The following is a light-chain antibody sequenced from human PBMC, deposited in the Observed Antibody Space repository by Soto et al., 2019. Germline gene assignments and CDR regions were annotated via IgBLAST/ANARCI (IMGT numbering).Light chain of an antibody. Sequence: QSVLTQPASVSGSPVQSITISCTVTSSDVGNYKYVSWYQQHPGKAPKLMIYEVSNRPSGVSNRFSGSKSGNTASLTISGLQAEDETDYYCFSYTSSGTYVFGTGTKVTVL. V-gene: IGLV2-14*01. CDR3: FSYTSSGTYV. CDR1: SSDVGNYKY. CDR2: EVS. J-gene: IGLJ1*01.